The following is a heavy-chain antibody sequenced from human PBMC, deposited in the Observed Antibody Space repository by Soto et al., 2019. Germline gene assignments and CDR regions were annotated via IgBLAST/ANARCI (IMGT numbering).Heavy chain of an antibody. Sequence: PSETLSLTCTVSGGSISIYYWSWIRQPPGKGLEWIGYIYYSGSTNYNPSLKSRVTISVDTSKNQFSLKLSSVTAADTAVYYCARNILTGYYYYYGMDVWGQGTTVTVSS. CDR1: GGSISIYY. D-gene: IGHD3-9*01. J-gene: IGHJ6*02. CDR2: IYYSGST. V-gene: IGHV4-59*01. CDR3: ARNILTGYYYYYGMDV.